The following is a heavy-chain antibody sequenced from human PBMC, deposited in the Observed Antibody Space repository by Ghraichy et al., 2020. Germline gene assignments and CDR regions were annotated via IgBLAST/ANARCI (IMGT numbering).Heavy chain of an antibody. V-gene: IGHV3-66*01. Sequence: GGSLRLSCAASGFTVSSNYMSWVRQAPGKGLEWVSVIYSGYSTYYADSVKGRFTISRDNSKNTLYLQMNSLRAEDTAVYYCARGVDGSPRPYYFDYWGQGTLVTVAS. D-gene: IGHD5-12*01. CDR2: IYSGYST. CDR1: GFTVSSNY. J-gene: IGHJ4*02. CDR3: ARGVDGSPRPYYFDY.